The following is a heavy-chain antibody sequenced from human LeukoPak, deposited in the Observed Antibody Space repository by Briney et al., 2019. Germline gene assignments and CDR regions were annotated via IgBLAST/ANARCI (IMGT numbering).Heavy chain of an antibody. V-gene: IGHV3-74*01. Sequence: PGGSLRLSCAASGFTFSSYWMHWVRQAPGKGLFWVSRINSDGSSTSYADSVKGRFTISRDNAKSTLYLQMNSLRAEDTAVYYCARDPTVRYFDWLLAGWFDPWGQGTLVTVSS. CDR2: INSDGSST. CDR1: GFTFSSYW. CDR3: ARDPTVRYFDWLLAGWFDP. D-gene: IGHD3-9*01. J-gene: IGHJ5*02.